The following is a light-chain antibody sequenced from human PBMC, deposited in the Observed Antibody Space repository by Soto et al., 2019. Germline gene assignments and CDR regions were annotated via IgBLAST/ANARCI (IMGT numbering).Light chain of an antibody. V-gene: IGKV3-20*01. CDR1: QSVNSN. CDR3: RQYGRFSWT. CDR2: GAS. J-gene: IGKJ1*01. Sequence: VMTQCPANQCECAGERATVAFVGRQSVNSNLAWYQKKPGQAPRLLIYGASSRATGIPDRFSGSGTGTDFTLTISRLEPADPAVHSWRQYGRFSWTFRQGTKVDIK.